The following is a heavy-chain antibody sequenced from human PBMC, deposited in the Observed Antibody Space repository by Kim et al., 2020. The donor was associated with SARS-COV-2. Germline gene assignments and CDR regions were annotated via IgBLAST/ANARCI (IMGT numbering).Heavy chain of an antibody. V-gene: IGHV3-23*01. CDR3: AKDSRYYYDSSGTFDY. Sequence: SGKGPFTISRDQSKNTLYMQMNSLRAEDTAVYYCAKDSRYYYDSSGTFDYWGQGTLVTVSS. J-gene: IGHJ4*02. D-gene: IGHD3-22*01.